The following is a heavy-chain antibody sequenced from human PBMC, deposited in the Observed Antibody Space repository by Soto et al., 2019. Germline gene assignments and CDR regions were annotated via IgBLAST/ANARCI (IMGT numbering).Heavy chain of an antibody. CDR3: ARYFYGYSRWLQKPIDY. J-gene: IGHJ4*02. CDR2: IYAGDSAT. Sequence: LTITCTGSGYSFTSYWIGWVRQMPGKGLEWICLIYAGDSATRYSPSFQGQVTISADKSISTAYLQLSSLKASDTAMYYCARYFYGYSRWLQKPIDYWGQGTLVTVFS. V-gene: IGHV5-51*01. D-gene: IGHD2-15*01. CDR1: GYSFTSYW.